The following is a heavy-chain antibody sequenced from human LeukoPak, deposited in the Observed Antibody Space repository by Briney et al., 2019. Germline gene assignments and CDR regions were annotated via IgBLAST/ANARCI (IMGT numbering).Heavy chain of an antibody. J-gene: IGHJ4*02. V-gene: IGHV3-48*04. CDR3: AREYYYDSSGYYLGY. D-gene: IGHD3-22*01. CDR2: ISSSSSTI. CDR1: GFTFSTYG. Sequence: PGGTLRLSCAASGFTFSTYGMSWVRQAPGKGLEWVSYISSSSSTIYYADSVKGRFTISRDNAKNSLYLQMNSLRAEDTAVYYCAREYYYDSSGYYLGYWGQGTLVTVSS.